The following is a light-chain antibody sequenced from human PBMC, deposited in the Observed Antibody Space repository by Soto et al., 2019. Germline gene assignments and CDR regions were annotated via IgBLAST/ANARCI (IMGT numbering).Light chain of an antibody. J-gene: IGKJ1*01. CDR2: GAS. Sequence: EIVMTQSPATLSVSPGERATLSCRASQSVSSNLAWYQQKPGQAPRLLIYGASTRAAGIPARFSGSGSGTESTLTISSLQSEDFAVYYCQHYNNWPRTFGQGTKVELK. V-gene: IGKV3-15*01. CDR1: QSVSSN. CDR3: QHYNNWPRT.